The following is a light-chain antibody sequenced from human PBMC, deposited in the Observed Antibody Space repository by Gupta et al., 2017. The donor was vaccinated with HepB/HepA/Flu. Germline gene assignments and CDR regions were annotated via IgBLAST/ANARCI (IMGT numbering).Light chain of an antibody. Sequence: FMPTQPHSVSESPGKTVTISCTRSTGSIASNYVQWYQQRPGSAPTTVIYENNQRPSGVPDRFSGSIDSSSNSASLTISGLKTEDEADYYCQSYDSSNPVIFGGGTKLTVL. CDR2: ENN. CDR3: QSYDSSNPVI. V-gene: IGLV6-57*03. CDR1: TGSIASNY. J-gene: IGLJ2*01.